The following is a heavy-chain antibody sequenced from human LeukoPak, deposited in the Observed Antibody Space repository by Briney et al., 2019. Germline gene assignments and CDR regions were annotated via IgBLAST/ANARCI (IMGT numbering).Heavy chain of an antibody. CDR1: GFTFSSYW. D-gene: IGHD2-2*02. CDR2: IKQDGSEK. Sequence: GGSLRLSCAASGFTFSSYWMSWVRQAPGKGLEWVANIKQDGSEKYYVDSVKGRFTISRDNAKNSLYLQMNSLRAEDSAVYYCARVPGYCSSTSCYTGYYYYYMDVWGKGTTVTVSS. V-gene: IGHV3-7*01. J-gene: IGHJ6*03. CDR3: ARVPGYCSSTSCYTGYYYYYMDV.